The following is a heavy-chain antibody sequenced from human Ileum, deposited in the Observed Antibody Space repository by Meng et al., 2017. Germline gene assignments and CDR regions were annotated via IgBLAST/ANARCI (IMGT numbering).Heavy chain of an antibody. CDR2: INAGNGNI. Sequence: QVQLVQSGTEVTKVGASVKVSCTASGYTFRNNPLHWVRQAPGKRPEWMGWINAGNGNIKISQKFQGRITITSDTSETAYMELSSLRSEDTAVYFCARENDNGNYFDYWGQGSLVTVSS. D-gene: IGHD1-1*01. J-gene: IGHJ4*02. V-gene: IGHV1-3*01. CDR3: ARENDNGNYFDY. CDR1: GYTFRNNP.